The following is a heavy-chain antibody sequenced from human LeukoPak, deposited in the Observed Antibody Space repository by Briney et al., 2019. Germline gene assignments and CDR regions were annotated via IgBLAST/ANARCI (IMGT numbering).Heavy chain of an antibody. D-gene: IGHD3-10*01. CDR3: ARESRLLWFGHPGSCMDV. Sequence: SETLSLTCAVYGGSFSGYYWSWIRQPPGKGLEWIGEINHSGSTNYNPSLKSRVTISVDTSKNQFSLKLSSVTAADTAVYYCARESRLLWFGHPGSCMDVWGQGTTVTVSS. CDR2: INHSGST. J-gene: IGHJ6*02. CDR1: GGSFSGYY. V-gene: IGHV4-34*01.